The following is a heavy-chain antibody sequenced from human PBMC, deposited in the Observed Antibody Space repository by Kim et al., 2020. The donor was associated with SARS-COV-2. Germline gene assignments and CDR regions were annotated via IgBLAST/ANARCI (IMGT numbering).Heavy chain of an antibody. V-gene: IGHV4-59*09. J-gene: IGHJ5*02. D-gene: IGHD3-3*01. Sequence: LKSRVTSSGDTSQNQFSLKLSSVTAADTAVYYCARGSSLTIFGVVGWFDPWGQGTLVTVSS. CDR3: ARGSSLTIFGVVGWFDP.